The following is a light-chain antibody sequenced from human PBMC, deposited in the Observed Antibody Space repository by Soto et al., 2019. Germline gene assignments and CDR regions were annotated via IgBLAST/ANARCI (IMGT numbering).Light chain of an antibody. CDR3: QQYGSSLFT. J-gene: IGKJ5*01. CDR2: GAS. V-gene: IGKV3-20*01. CDR1: QSVTSSN. Sequence: EIVLTQSPGTLSLSPGERATLSCRASQSVTSSNLAWYQQKPGQAPRLLIYGASSRATGIPDRFSGSGSGTDYTLTVSGLEPEEFAVYYCQQYGSSLFTFGQGTRLEIK.